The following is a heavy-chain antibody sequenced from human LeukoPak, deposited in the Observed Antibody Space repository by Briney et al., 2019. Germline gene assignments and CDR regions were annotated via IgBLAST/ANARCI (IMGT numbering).Heavy chain of an antibody. CDR3: SSTLSGSYSFDY. D-gene: IGHD1-26*01. V-gene: IGHV3-73*01. J-gene: IGHJ4*02. CDR2: IRSKASSYAT. Sequence: PGGSLKLSCAASGLTFTGSTLHWVRQASGKGLEWVGRIRSKASSYATAYAASVKGRFTISRDDSKNTAYLQINSLQTEDTAVYYCSSTLSGSYSFDYWGQGTLVTVSS. CDR1: GLTFTGST.